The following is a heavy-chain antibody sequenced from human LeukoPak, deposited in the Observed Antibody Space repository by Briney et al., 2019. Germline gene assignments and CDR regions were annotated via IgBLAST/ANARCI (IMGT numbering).Heavy chain of an antibody. CDR3: ARVVRGAFDI. CDR1: GFTVSSNY. V-gene: IGHV3-66*01. Sequence: GGSLRLSCAASGFTVSSNYMTWVRQAPGKGLEWVSVIYSGGSTYYADSVKGRFTISRDNSKNTQYLQMNSLRAEDTAVYYCARVVRGAFDIWGQGTMVTVSS. CDR2: IYSGGST. J-gene: IGHJ3*02.